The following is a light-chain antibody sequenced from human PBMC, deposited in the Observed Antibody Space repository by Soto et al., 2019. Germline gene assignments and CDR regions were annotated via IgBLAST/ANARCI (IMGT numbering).Light chain of an antibody. V-gene: IGLV1-36*01. CDR1: SSNIGSNA. CDR2: YDD. CDR3: AAWDDSMKSHV. J-gene: IGLJ1*01. Sequence: QSVLTQPPSVSGASRQRVTIFCSGSSSNIGSNAVNWYQQFPGKALKLLIYYDDLLASGVSARFSASKSGTSASLAISGLQSEDEADYYCAAWDDSMKSHVFGTGTNVTVL.